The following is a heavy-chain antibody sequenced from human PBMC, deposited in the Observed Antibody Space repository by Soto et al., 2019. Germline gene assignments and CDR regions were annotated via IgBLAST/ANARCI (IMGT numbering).Heavy chain of an antibody. CDR1: GGSFSDYF. CDR2: INHSGST. CDR3: ASYYGDYEELGGKHYWFDP. Sequence: SETLSLTCAVYGGSFSDYFWNWIRQPAGKGLEWIGEINHSGSTNYNPPLRSRVTISVDTSKSQFSLNLRSVSAADTAVYYCASYYGDYEELGGKHYWFDPWGQGTLVTVSS. D-gene: IGHD4-17*01. V-gene: IGHV4-34*01. J-gene: IGHJ5*02.